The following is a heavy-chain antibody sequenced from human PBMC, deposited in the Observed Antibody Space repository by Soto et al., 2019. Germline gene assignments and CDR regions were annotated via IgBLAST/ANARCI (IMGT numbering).Heavy chain of an antibody. Sequence: QLQLQESGPGLVKPSETLSLTCTVSGGSISSSSYYWGWIRQPPGKGLEWIGSIYYSGSTYYNPSLKSRVTISVDTSKNQFSLKLSSVTAADTAVYYCARHRVQDYDFWSGQMDYYGMDVWGQGTTVTVSS. D-gene: IGHD3-3*01. CDR3: ARHRVQDYDFWSGQMDYYGMDV. J-gene: IGHJ6*02. CDR1: GGSISSSSYY. V-gene: IGHV4-39*01. CDR2: IYYSGST.